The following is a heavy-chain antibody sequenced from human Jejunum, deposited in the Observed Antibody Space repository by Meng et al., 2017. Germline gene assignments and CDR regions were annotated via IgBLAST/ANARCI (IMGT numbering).Heavy chain of an antibody. V-gene: IGHV3-23*01. CDR2: VSDRGGST. CDR3: AKAPYTYGAWALDV. Sequence: GVLKISCAASGFTFSSYAMSWVRQAPGTGLEWVSGVSDRGGSTFYADSVRGRFTISRDNSKNMLYLQMSSLRAEDTAVYYCAKAPYTYGAWALDVWGQGTMVTVSS. CDR1: GFTFSSYA. D-gene: IGHD3-16*01. J-gene: IGHJ3*01.